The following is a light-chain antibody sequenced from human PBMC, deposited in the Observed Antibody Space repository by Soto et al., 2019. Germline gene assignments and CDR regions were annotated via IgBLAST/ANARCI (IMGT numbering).Light chain of an antibody. CDR3: QQYGSSPPTT. V-gene: IGKV3-20*01. Sequence: ELVLTQSPGPLSLSPGERATPSCRASQSVSSSYLAWYQQKPGQAPRLLIYGASSRVTGIPDRFSGSGSGTDFTLTVSRLEPEDFAVYYCQQYGSSPPTTFGQGTKVEIK. CDR2: GAS. CDR1: QSVSSSY. J-gene: IGKJ1*01.